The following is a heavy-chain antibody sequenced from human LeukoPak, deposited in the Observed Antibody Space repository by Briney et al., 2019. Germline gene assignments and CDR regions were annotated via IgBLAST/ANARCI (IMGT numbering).Heavy chain of an antibody. CDR3: ARDLATAGKALAYDI. V-gene: IGHV1-2*02. CDR1: GYTFTGYY. CDR2: INPNSSGT. J-gene: IGHJ3*02. Sequence: ASVKVSCKASGYTFTGYYMHWVRQAPGQGLEWLGWINPNSSGTHYAQKFQGRVTMTRDTSTSTAYMELSRLRSDDTAVYSCARDLATAGKALAYDIWGQGTMVTVSS.